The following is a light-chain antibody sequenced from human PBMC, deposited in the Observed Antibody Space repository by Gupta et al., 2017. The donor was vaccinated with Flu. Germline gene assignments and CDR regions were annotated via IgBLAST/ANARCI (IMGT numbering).Light chain of an antibody. V-gene: IGKV3-15*01. Sequence: TVMTQSPVALSVSPGDRATLSCRVSQSVNSNLAWYQQKSGQAPRLLIYGASTRATGIPARFSGSGSGTEFTLTISSLQSEDFAVYYCQQYYKWPLTFGPGTKVEIK. CDR2: GAS. CDR3: QQYYKWPLT. J-gene: IGKJ3*01. CDR1: QSVNSN.